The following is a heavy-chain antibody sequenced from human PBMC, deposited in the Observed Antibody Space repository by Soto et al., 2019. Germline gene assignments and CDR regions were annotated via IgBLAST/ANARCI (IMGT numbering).Heavy chain of an antibody. D-gene: IGHD5-18*01. Sequence: SETLSLTCTISGGSISNYYWTWIRQTPGKGLEWIGYVYYSGNTNYNPSLKSRVSISVDMYKNQFSLVLNSVTAADTAMYYCAIEVDTDVGGLGFYDAFDIWGPGTKVTVSS. CDR1: GGSISNYY. V-gene: IGHV4-59*01. CDR2: VYYSGNT. CDR3: AIEVDTDVGGLGFYDAFDI. J-gene: IGHJ3*02.